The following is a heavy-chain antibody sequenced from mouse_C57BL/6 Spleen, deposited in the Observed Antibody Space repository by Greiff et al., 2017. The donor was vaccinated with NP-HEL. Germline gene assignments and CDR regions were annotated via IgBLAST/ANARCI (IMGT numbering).Heavy chain of an antibody. V-gene: IGHV1-69*01. D-gene: IGHD2-1*01. Sequence: QVQLQQSGAELVMPGASVKLSCKASGYTFTSYWMHWVKQRPGQGLEWIGEIDPSDSYTNYNQKFKGKSTLTVDKSSSTAYMQLSSLTSEDSAVYYCARGDYGNYDAMDYWGQGTSVTVSS. CDR1: GYTFTSYW. J-gene: IGHJ4*01. CDR2: IDPSDSYT. CDR3: ARGDYGNYDAMDY.